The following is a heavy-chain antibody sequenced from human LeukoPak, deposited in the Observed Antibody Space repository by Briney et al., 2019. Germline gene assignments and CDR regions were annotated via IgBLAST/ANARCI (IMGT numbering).Heavy chain of an antibody. J-gene: IGHJ4*02. V-gene: IGHV3-23*01. CDR3: AREVSEGFDF. CDR2: ISGSGGST. D-gene: IGHD3-22*01. Sequence: GGSLRLSCVPSGFSFSNYAMSWVRQAPGKGLEWVSSISGSGGSTHYVDSVKGRFAISRDNAKNSLYLQMNSLRAEDTALYYCAREVSEGFDFWGQGTLVTVSS. CDR1: GFSFSNYA.